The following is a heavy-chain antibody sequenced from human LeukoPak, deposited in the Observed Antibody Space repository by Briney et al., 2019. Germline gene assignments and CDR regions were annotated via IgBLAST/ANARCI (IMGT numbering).Heavy chain of an antibody. V-gene: IGHV4-30-2*01. J-gene: IGHJ4*02. Sequence: SETLSLTCAVSGGSISSGGYSWSWIRQPPGKGLEWIGYIYHSGSTYYNPSLKSRVTISVDRSKNQFSLKLSSVTAADTAVYYCARAAYSGSYHSDYWGQGTLVTVSS. CDR3: ARAAYSGSYHSDY. D-gene: IGHD1-26*01. CDR1: GGSISSGGYS. CDR2: IYHSGST.